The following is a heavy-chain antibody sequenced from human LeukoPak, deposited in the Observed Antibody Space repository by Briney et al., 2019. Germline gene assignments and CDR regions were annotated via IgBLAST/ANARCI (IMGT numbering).Heavy chain of an antibody. Sequence: SETLSLTCAVYGGSFSGYYWSWIRQPPGKGLEWIGEINHSGSTNYNPSLKGRVTISVDTSKNQFSLKLSSVTAADTAVYYCASDGYYYADWSQGTLVTVSS. CDR1: GGSFSGYY. CDR3: ASDGYYYAD. CDR2: INHSGST. V-gene: IGHV4-34*01. J-gene: IGHJ4*02. D-gene: IGHD3-10*01.